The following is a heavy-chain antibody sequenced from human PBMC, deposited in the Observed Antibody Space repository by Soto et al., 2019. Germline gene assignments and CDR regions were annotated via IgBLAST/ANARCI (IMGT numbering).Heavy chain of an antibody. D-gene: IGHD5-12*01. V-gene: IGHV3-48*02. J-gene: IGHJ4*02. CDR1: GFTFRSYS. CDR3: VSRRDGYNLVTDY. CDR2: ITGSSSTT. Sequence: TGGSLRLSCAASGFTFRSYSMNWVRQAPGKGLEWVSYITGSSSTTYYADSVKGRFTISRDNAKNSLYLQMNSLRDEDTAVYYCVSRRDGYNLVTDYWGQGTLVTVSS.